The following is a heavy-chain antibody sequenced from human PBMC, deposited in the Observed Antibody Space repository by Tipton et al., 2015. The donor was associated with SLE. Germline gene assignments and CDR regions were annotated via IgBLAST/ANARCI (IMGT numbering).Heavy chain of an antibody. J-gene: IGHJ6*02. CDR2: INPNSGGT. D-gene: IGHD1-7*01. CDR1: GYTFTGYY. CDR3: ARDRALGNWNYYYYYYGMDV. Sequence: QVQLVQSGAEVKKPGASVRVSCKSSGYTFTGYYMHWVRQAPGQGLEWMGWINPNSGGTNYAQKFQGRVTMTRDTSISTAYMELSRLRSDDTAVYYCARDRALGNWNYYYYYYGMDVWGQGTTVTVSS. V-gene: IGHV1-2*02.